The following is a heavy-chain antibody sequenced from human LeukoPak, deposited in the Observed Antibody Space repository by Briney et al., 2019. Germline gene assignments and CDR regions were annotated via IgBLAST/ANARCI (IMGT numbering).Heavy chain of an antibody. CDR3: ARPLRVTMIRGAAFRASSDFDP. D-gene: IGHD3-10*01. CDR1: GYTFSGYY. Sequence: ASVKVSCKASGYTFSGYYIHWVRQAPGQGLEWMGWIDPNTGGTKYAQKFQDRVTMTRDTSISTAYMELSRLRSDDTAVYYCARPLRVTMIRGAAFRASSDFDPWGQGTLVTVSS. J-gene: IGHJ5*02. CDR2: IDPNTGGT. V-gene: IGHV1-2*02.